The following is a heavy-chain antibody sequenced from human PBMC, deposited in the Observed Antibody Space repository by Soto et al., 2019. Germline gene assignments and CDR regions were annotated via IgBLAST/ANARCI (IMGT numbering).Heavy chain of an antibody. V-gene: IGHV1-69*06. CDR2: IIPIFGTA. D-gene: IGHD4-4*01. J-gene: IGHJ6*02. Sequence: QVQLWRLGAGWKSLGSSGKVPGRASGATLAANPLSWGGRPPDQGFEGLGGIIPIFGTANYAQKFQGRVTITADKSTSTAYMELSSLRSEDTAVYYCATSYRSANYYYYYGMDVWGQGTTVTVSS. CDR1: GATLAANP. CDR3: ATSYRSANYYYYYGMDV.